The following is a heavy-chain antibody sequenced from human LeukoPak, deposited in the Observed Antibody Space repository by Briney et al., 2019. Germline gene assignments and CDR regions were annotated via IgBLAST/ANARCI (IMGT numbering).Heavy chain of an antibody. J-gene: IGHJ4*02. V-gene: IGHV4-34*01. CDR2: INHSGST. Sequence: SETLSLTCAVYGGSFSGYYGSWIRHPPGEGLEWIGEINHSGSTNYNPSLKSRVTISVDTSKNQFSLKLSSVTAADTAVYYCARHRLWFGEFLYYFDYWGQGTLVIVSS. CDR1: GGSFSGYY. D-gene: IGHD3-10*01. CDR3: ARHRLWFGEFLYYFDY.